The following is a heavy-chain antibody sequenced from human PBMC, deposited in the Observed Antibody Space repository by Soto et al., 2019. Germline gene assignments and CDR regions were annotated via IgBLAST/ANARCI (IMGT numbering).Heavy chain of an antibody. J-gene: IGHJ5*02. Sequence: QLQLQESGPGLVKPSETLSLTCTVSGGSISSGAYYWGWIRQPPGKGLEWIGSVYYSGTTYYSPSLKSRVTMTVDPSKNQPSLRLTSVTAADTAVYSCAGHSFAAVTTGWFDPWGQGTLVTVSS. D-gene: IGHD3-16*01. V-gene: IGHV4-39*01. CDR1: GGSISSGAYY. CDR3: AGHSFAAVTTGWFDP. CDR2: VYYSGTT.